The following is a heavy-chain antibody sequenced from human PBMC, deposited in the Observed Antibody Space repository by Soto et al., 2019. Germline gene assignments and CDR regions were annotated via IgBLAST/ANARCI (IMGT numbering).Heavy chain of an antibody. J-gene: IGHJ5*02. CDR2: ISGGGIST. D-gene: IGHD3-10*01. CDR3: ARDAISMVRGTNNGFDP. CDR1: GFTFSNYA. V-gene: IGHV3-23*01. Sequence: EVQLLESGGGLVQPGGSLTLSCVASGFTFSNYAMSWVRQAPGKGLEWVSAISGGGISTYYADSVRGRFTISRDNSRNTLYLRMNRLRAEDTAVYYCARDAISMVRGTNNGFDPWGQGTLVTVSS.